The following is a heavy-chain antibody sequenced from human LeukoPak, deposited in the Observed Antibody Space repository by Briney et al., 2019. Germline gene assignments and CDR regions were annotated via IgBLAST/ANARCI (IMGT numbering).Heavy chain of an antibody. CDR3: ARMNKSGANNWFDP. V-gene: IGHV1-69*13. CDR1: GGTFSSYA. D-gene: IGHD1/OR15-1a*01. Sequence: SVKVSCKASGGTFSSYAISWVRQAPGQGLEWMGGIIPIFGTANYAQKFQGRVTITADESTSTAYMELSSLRSEDTAVYYCARMNKSGANNWFDPWGQGTLVTVSS. J-gene: IGHJ5*02. CDR2: IIPIFGTA.